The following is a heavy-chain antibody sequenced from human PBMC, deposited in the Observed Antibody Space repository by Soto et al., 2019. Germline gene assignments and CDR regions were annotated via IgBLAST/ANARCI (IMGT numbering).Heavy chain of an antibody. CDR3: CGSSNFRNGHDY. D-gene: IGHD4-4*01. Sequence: QVQLQESGPGLVKPSETLSLTCTVSGGSISSYYWSWIRQPPGKGLEWIGYIYYSGSTNYNPSLKSRVTISVDTSKNQFSLKLSSVTAADTAVYYCCGSSNFRNGHDYWGQGTLVTVSS. J-gene: IGHJ4*02. CDR2: IYYSGST. CDR1: GGSISSYY. V-gene: IGHV4-59*01.